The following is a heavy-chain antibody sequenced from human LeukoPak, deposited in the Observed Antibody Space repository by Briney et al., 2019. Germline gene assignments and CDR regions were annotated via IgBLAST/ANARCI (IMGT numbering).Heavy chain of an antibody. V-gene: IGHV3-7*01. D-gene: IGHD2-15*01. Sequence: GGSLRLSCAASGFTFSSYWMSWVRQAPGKGLEWVANIKQDGSEKYYVDSVKGRFTISRDNAKNSLYLQMNSLRAEDTAVYYCAIRYCSGGSCYSARYYFDYWGQGTLVTVSS. CDR2: IKQDGSEK. J-gene: IGHJ4*02. CDR3: AIRYCSGGSCYSARYYFDY. CDR1: GFTFSSYW.